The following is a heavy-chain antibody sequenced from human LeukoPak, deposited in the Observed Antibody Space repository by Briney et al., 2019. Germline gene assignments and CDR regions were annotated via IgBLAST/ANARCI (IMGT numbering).Heavy chain of an antibody. CDR2: IKSKTDGGTT. V-gene: IGHV3-15*01. CDR3: TNHITVAGTHY. Sequence: GGSLRLSCAASGFTFSHAWMSWVRQAPGKGLEWVGRIKSKTDGGTTDYTAPVKGRFTISRDDSKNTVYLQMNSLKTDDTAVYYCTNHITVAGTHYWGQGTLVTVSS. J-gene: IGHJ4*02. CDR1: GFTFSHAW. D-gene: IGHD6-19*01.